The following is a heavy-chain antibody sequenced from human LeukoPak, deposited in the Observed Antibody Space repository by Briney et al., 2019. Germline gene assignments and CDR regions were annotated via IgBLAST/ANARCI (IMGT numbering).Heavy chain of an antibody. CDR2: IHYSGST. CDR3: ARMYGGFAY. J-gene: IGHJ4*02. CDR1: GGSISTYY. D-gene: IGHD1-26*01. Sequence: SETLSLTFTVSGGSISTYYWSWIRQPPGKGLEWIGYIHYSGSTNYNPSLKSRVTISVDPSKNQFSLKLTSVTAADTAVYYCARMYGGFAYWGQGTLVTVSS. V-gene: IGHV4-59*01.